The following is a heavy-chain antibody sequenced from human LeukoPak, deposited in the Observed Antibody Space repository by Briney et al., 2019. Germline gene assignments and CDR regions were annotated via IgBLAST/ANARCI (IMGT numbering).Heavy chain of an antibody. CDR1: GYSISSGYY. Sequence: SETLSLTCTVSGYSISSGYYWSWIRQPPGKGLEWIGEINHSGSTNYNPSLKSRVTISVDTSKNQFSLKLSSVTAADTAVYYCAYILTGNWGQGTLVTVSS. V-gene: IGHV4-34*01. D-gene: IGHD3-9*01. J-gene: IGHJ4*02. CDR3: AYILTGN. CDR2: INHSGST.